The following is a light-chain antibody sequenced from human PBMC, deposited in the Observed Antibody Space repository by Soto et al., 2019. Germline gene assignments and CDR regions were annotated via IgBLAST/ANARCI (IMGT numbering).Light chain of an antibody. J-gene: IGLJ2*01. V-gene: IGLV2-8*01. CDR3: SSYVTGNSLI. CDR2: EVS. Sequence: QSALTQPPSASGSPGQSVTISCTGTSRDVGGHDYVSWYQQHPGKAPKLMIYEVSKRPSGVPDRFSGSKSGNTASLTVSGLQAEDEADYYCSSYVTGNSLIFGGGPKLTVL. CDR1: SRDVGGHDY.